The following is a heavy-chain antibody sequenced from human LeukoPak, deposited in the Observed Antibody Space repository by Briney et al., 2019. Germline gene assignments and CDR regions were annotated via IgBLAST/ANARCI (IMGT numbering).Heavy chain of an antibody. CDR1: GYTFTGYY. CDR3: ARGDVDTAMVSDRNPYYYYGMDV. J-gene: IGHJ6*02. Sequence: ASVKVSCKASGYTFTGYYMHWVRQAPGQGLEWMGWIDPNSGGTNYAQKFQGRVTMTRDTSISTAYMELSRLRSDDTAVYYCARGDVDTAMVSDRNPYYYYGMDVWGQGTTVTVSS. V-gene: IGHV1-2*02. CDR2: IDPNSGGT. D-gene: IGHD5-18*01.